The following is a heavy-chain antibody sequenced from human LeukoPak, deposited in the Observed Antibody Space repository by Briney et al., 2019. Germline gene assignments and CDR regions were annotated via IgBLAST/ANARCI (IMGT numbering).Heavy chain of an antibody. V-gene: IGHV3-7*01. CDR3: AREFRNPVLRFLEWFDY. CDR1: GFTFSNAW. CDR2: IKQDGSEK. Sequence: GGSLRLSCAVSAASGFTFSNAWMIWVRQAPGKGLEWVANIKQDGSEKYYVDSVKGRFTISRDNAKNALYLQMNSLRAEDTAVYYCAREFRNPVLRFLEWFDYWGQGTLVTVSS. J-gene: IGHJ4*02. D-gene: IGHD3-3*01.